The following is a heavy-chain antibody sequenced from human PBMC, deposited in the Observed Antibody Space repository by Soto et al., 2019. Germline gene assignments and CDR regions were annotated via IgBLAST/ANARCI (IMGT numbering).Heavy chain of an antibody. CDR2: IKSKTAGGTT. CDR1: GFTFSNAW. Sequence: EVQLVESGGGLVKPGGSLRLSCSASGFTFSNAWISWVRQAPGKGLEWVGCIKSKTAGGTTDYAAPVKGRFVISRDDSKNTLYLQMNSLKTEETALYYCTTDRFYSPVDSWGQGTLVTVSS. D-gene: IGHD4-4*01. J-gene: IGHJ4*02. V-gene: IGHV3-15*01. CDR3: TTDRFYSPVDS.